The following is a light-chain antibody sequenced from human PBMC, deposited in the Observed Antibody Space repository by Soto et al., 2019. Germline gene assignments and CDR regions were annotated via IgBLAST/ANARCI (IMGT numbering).Light chain of an antibody. CDR1: SSDVGGYNY. CDR3: SSYTSSSRWV. V-gene: IGLV2-14*01. Sequence: QSALTQPASVSGSPGQSITISCTGTSSDVGGYNYVSWYQQHPGKAPKLMIYDVSNRPSGVSNRFSGSKSGNTASLTISGLQAEDEADYYCSSYTSSSRWVFGGGTQLTV. J-gene: IGLJ3*02. CDR2: DVS.